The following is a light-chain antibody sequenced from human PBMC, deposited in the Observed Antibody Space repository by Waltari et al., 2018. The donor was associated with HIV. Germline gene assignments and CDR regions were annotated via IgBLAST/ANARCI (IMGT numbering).Light chain of an antibody. J-gene: IGLJ2*01. Sequence: QSALTQPRSVSGSPGQSVTISCTGSSSDVGKFDYVSWYQYHPAKAPKVMIFDVSKRPSGVPDRFSGSNSGNTASLTISGLQAEDEADYYCCSYAGRDTFVPFGGGTKLTVL. CDR2: DVS. V-gene: IGLV2-11*01. CDR3: CSYAGRDTFVP. CDR1: SSDVGKFDY.